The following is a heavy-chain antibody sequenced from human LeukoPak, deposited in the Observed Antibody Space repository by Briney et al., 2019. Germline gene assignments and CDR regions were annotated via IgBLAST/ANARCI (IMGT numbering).Heavy chain of an antibody. J-gene: IGHJ4*02. CDR2: FDPEDGET. CDR3: ATDREVDTGY. D-gene: IGHD1-26*01. CDR1: GYTLNELS. V-gene: IGHV1-24*01. Sequence: ASVKVSCKVSGYTLNELSMYWVRQAPGKVLEWMGGFDPEDGETIYAQKFQGRVTMTEDTSTDTAYMELSSLRSEDTAVYYCATDREVDTGYWGQGTLVTVSS.